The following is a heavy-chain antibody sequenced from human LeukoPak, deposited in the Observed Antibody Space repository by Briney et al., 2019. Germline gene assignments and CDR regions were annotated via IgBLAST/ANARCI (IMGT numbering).Heavy chain of an antibody. CDR2: IYYSGST. Sequence: SETLSLTCTVSGGSISSSSYYWGWIRQPPGKGLEWIGSIYYSGSTYYNPSLKSRVTISVDTSKNQFSLKPSPVTAADTAVYYCASPRATYYGSGSYYNAYYYYYMDVWGKGTTVTVSS. D-gene: IGHD3-10*01. J-gene: IGHJ6*03. CDR1: GGSISSSSYY. CDR3: ASPRATYYGSGSYYNAYYYYYMDV. V-gene: IGHV4-39*01.